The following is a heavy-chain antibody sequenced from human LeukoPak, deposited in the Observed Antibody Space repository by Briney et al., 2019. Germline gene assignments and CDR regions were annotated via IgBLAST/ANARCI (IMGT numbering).Heavy chain of an antibody. J-gene: IGHJ6*03. CDR2: IIPIFGTA. D-gene: IGHD5-12*01. V-gene: IGHV1-69*05. Sequence: SVKVSCKASGGTFSSYAISWVRQAPGQGLEWMGGIIPIFGTANYAQEFQGRVTITTDESTSTAYMELSSLRSEDTAVYYCARDGPHTPRSGYDSPIYYYYYYMDVWGKGTTVTVSS. CDR3: ARDGPHTPRSGYDSPIYYYYYYMDV. CDR1: GGTFSSYA.